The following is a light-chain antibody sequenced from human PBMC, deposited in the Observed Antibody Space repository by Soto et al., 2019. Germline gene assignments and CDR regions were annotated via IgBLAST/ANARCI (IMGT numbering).Light chain of an antibody. CDR2: GVR. Sequence: QSVLPQPTSVSWSPGHSIAIACTGNGNDIGAYDYVSWYQQHPGKAPRLLIHGVRNRPPGISSRFSGFKSGLTASLTISGLQAEEEADYYCSSLTTSRLYVFGPGTKVTVL. CDR3: SSLTTSRLYV. CDR1: GNDIGAYDY. J-gene: IGLJ1*01. V-gene: IGLV2-14*01.